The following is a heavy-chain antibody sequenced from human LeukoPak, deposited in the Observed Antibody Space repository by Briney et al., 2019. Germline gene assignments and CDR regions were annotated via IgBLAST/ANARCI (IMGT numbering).Heavy chain of an antibody. D-gene: IGHD5-18*01. CDR2: IIPIFGTA. CDR3: ARGEDTAMVAAFDY. Sequence: SVKVSCKASGGTFSSYAICWVRQAPGQGLEWMGGIIPIFGTANYAQKFQGRVTITADESTSTAYMELSSLRSEDTAVYYCARGEDTAMVAAFDYWGQGTLVTVSS. V-gene: IGHV1-69*13. CDR1: GGTFSSYA. J-gene: IGHJ4*02.